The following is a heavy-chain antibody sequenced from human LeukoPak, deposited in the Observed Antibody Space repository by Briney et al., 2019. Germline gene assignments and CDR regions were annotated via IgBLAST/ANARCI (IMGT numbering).Heavy chain of an antibody. CDR3: ARSYYYDSSGYFDY. Sequence: ASVKVSCKASGYTFTSYDINWVRQATGQGLEWMGWMNPNNGNTNYAQKLQGRVTMTTDTSTSTAYMELRSLRSDDTAVYYCARSYYYDSSGYFDYWGQGTLVTVSS. V-gene: IGHV1-18*01. J-gene: IGHJ4*02. CDR2: MNPNNGNT. CDR1: GYTFTSYD. D-gene: IGHD3-22*01.